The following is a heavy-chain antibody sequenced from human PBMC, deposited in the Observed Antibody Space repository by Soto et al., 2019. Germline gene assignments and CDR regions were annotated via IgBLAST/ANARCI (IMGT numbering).Heavy chain of an antibody. CDR1: GFTFRTYG. D-gene: IGHD6-19*01. Sequence: PGGSLRLSCAASGFTFRTYGMHWVRQAPGEGLEWVADISSDATKKHYADSVKGPFTISRDNSKNTLYLQMISLRPEDTAVYYCAKEAPGGWHFFDTWGQGTLVTVSS. V-gene: IGHV3-30*18. CDR3: AKEAPGGWHFFDT. J-gene: IGHJ4*02. CDR2: ISSDATKK.